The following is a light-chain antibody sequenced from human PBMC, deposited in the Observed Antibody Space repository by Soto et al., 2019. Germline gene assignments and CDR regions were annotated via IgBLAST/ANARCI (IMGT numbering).Light chain of an antibody. Sequence: QSALTQPRSVSGSPGQSVTISCTGTSSDVGSYNYVLWYQQHPGKAPKLMIYDVTKRPSGVPDRFSGSKSGNTASLTISGLQAEDEADYSCCSYAGRDTYVVFGGGTKVTVL. CDR2: DVT. V-gene: IGLV2-11*01. CDR3: CSYAGRDTYVV. CDR1: SSDVGSYNY. J-gene: IGLJ2*01.